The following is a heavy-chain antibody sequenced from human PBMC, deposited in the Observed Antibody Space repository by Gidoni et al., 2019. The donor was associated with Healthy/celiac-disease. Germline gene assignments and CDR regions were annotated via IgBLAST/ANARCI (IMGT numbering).Heavy chain of an antibody. D-gene: IGHD4-17*01. V-gene: IGHV5-51*01. Sequence: EVQLVQSGAEVKKLGESLKISCKGAGYSLTSYWIGWVRQMPGKGLEWMGIIYPGDSDTRSSPSFQGQVTISADKSISTAYLQWSSLKASDTAMYYCASVERDYVGGYYFDYWGQGTLVTVSS. J-gene: IGHJ4*02. CDR3: ASVERDYVGGYYFDY. CDR1: GYSLTSYW. CDR2: IYPGDSDT.